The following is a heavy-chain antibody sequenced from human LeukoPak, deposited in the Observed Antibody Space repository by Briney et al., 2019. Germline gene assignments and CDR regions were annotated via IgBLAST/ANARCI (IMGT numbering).Heavy chain of an antibody. J-gene: IGHJ4*02. CDR1: GFTLSSCG. Sequence: GGSLRLSCAASGFTLSSCGVHWVRQAPGKGLEWVAVITYDGITTYFDDSVKGRFTISRDTSKSMLYLQMNSLRPEDTAVYYCVKEQSSGSYRTADFWGQGTLVTVSS. V-gene: IGHV3-30*18. CDR2: ITYDGITT. D-gene: IGHD3-10*01. CDR3: VKEQSSGSYRTADF.